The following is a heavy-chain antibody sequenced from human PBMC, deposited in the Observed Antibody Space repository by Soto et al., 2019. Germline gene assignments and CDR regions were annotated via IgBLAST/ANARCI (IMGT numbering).Heavy chain of an antibody. J-gene: IGHJ6*02. CDR3: ASGRVDYYYYFGMDV. D-gene: IGHD3-9*01. V-gene: IGHV4-30-2*01. Sequence: PSETLSLTCTVSGGSISSGGYFWSWIRQPPGKGLEWIGYIYQSGGASYNPSLKSRVTMSVDGSKNHFSLQLNSVTAADTAVYYCASGRVDYYYYFGMDVWGQGTTVTVSS. CDR2: IYQSGGA. CDR1: GGSISSGGYF.